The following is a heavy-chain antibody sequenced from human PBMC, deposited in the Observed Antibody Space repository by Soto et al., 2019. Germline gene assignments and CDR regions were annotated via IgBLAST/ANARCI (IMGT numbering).Heavy chain of an antibody. V-gene: IGHV3-30-3*01. CDR1: GFTFSSYA. CDR3: ARDHPPDGDYRGLDY. J-gene: IGHJ4*02. D-gene: IGHD4-17*01. CDR2: ISYDGSNK. Sequence: QVQLVESGGGVVQPGRSLRLSCAASGFTFSSYAMHWVRQAPGKGLEWVAVISYDGSNKYYADSVKGRFTISRDNSKNTLYLQMNSLRAEDTAVYYCARDHPPDGDYRGLDYWGQGTLVTVSS.